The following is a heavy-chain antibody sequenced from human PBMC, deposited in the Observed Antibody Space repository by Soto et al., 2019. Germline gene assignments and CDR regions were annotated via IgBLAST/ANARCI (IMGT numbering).Heavy chain of an antibody. D-gene: IGHD3-9*01. J-gene: IGHJ6*02. CDR3: AKNRDDILTGYYDYYGMDV. Sequence: PGGSLRLSCAASGFTFSSYAMSWVRQAPGKGLEWVSAISGSGGSTYYADSVKGRFTISRDNSKNTLYLQMNSLRAEDTAVYYCAKNRDDILTGYYDYYGMDVWGQGTTVTVSS. CDR1: GFTFSSYA. V-gene: IGHV3-23*01. CDR2: ISGSGGST.